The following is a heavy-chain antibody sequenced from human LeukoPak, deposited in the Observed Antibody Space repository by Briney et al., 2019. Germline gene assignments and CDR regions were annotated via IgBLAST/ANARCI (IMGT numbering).Heavy chain of an antibody. CDR2: INTNTGNP. Sequence: ASVKVSCKASRYIFTKYTMNWVRQAPGQGLEWMGWINTNTGNPTYAQGFTGRFVFSFDTSVSTAYLEITGLKAEDTAVYYCATNSAAGPYNWFDPWGQGTLVTVSS. CDR1: RYIFTKYT. V-gene: IGHV7-4-1*02. D-gene: IGHD6-13*01. J-gene: IGHJ5*02. CDR3: ATNSAAGPYNWFDP.